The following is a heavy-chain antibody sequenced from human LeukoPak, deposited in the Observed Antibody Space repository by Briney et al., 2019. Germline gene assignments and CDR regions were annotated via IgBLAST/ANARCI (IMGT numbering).Heavy chain of an antibody. D-gene: IGHD1-26*01. CDR2: IRMDGSTE. V-gene: IGHV3-7*01. CDR1: GFTFSSS. J-gene: IGHJ3*02. CDR3: ATYSGPDKWDASDM. Sequence: GGSLRLSCAASGFTFSSSMTWVRQAPGKGLVWVATIRMDGSTEYPLDSMKGRFTISRDNAKNSLHLQMNSLRAEDTAVYYCATYSGPDKWDASDMWGQGTLVTVSS.